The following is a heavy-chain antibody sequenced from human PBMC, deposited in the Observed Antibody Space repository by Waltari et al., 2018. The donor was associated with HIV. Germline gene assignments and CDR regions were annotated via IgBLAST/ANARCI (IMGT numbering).Heavy chain of an antibody. CDR1: GGSISSYY. V-gene: IGHV4-59*01. CDR2: IYYSGST. D-gene: IGHD3-16*02. CDR3: ACGYDYVWGSYRRGWFDP. J-gene: IGHJ5*02. Sequence: QVQLQESGPGLVKPSETLSLTCTVSGGSISSYYWSWIRQPPGKGLEWIGYIYYSGSTNANPSPKSRVTISVDTSKNQCSRKLSFGTAADTAVYYCACGYDYVWGSYRRGWFDPWGQGTLVTVSS.